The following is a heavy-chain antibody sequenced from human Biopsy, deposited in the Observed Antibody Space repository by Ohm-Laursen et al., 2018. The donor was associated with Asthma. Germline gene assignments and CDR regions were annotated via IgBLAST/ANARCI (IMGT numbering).Heavy chain of an antibody. V-gene: IGHV4-39*01. D-gene: IGHD6-13*01. J-gene: IGHJ6*02. CDR3: VRGSSSWHHGPFHYYYGLDV. CDR2: IYYSGTT. Sequence: GTLSLTCSLSSGSGGYMRSGNYYWGWIRQPPGKGLEWIGSIYYSGTTYYNPSLESRVTVSAHTSKNQFSLKLTSVTAADTAVYYCVRGSSSWHHGPFHYYYGLDVWGQGTTATVFS. CDR1: SGSGGYMRSGNYY.